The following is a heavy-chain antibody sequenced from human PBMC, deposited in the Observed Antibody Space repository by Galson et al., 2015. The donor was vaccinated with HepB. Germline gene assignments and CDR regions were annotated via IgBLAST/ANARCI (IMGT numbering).Heavy chain of an antibody. J-gene: IGHJ4*02. CDR3: ARGEEQPRGWKYLFDY. D-gene: IGHD2/OR15-2a*01. CDR2: IYYSGSA. CDR1: GGSISSYY. V-gene: IGHV4-59*01. Sequence: ETLSLTCTVSGGSISSYYWSWIRQPPGRGLEWIGYIYYSGSANYNPSLKSRVTISVDTSKNQFSLKLSSVTAADTAVYYCARGEEQPRGWKYLFDYWGQGTLVTVSS.